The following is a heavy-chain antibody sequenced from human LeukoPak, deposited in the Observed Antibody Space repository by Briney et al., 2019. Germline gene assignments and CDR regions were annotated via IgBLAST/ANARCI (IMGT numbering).Heavy chain of an antibody. CDR1: GYTFTGYY. CDR3: ARDLKGNCWNSRVCYFDY. D-gene: IGHD1-7*01. J-gene: IGHJ4*02. V-gene: IGHV1-2*02. CDR2: INPNSGGT. Sequence: ASVKVSCKASGYTFTGYYMHWVRQAPGKGLEWMGWINPNSGGTNYAQKFQGRVTMTRDTSISTAYMELSRLRSDDTAVYYCARDLKGNCWNSRVCYFDYWGQGTLVTVSS.